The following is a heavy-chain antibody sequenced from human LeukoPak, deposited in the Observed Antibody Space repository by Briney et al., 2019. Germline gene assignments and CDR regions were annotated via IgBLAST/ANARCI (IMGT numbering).Heavy chain of an antibody. D-gene: IGHD3-9*01. Sequence: ASVKVSCKASGYSFTAFYIHWARQAPGQGLEWMGWINPNTGGTNFAQNFQGRVTMTTVTSISTAYMELSRLRSDDTAVYYCARVVDILTGHDTALDYWGQGTLVTVSS. CDR1: GYSFTAFY. V-gene: IGHV1-2*02. CDR3: ARVVDILTGHDTALDY. J-gene: IGHJ4*02. CDR2: INPNTGGT.